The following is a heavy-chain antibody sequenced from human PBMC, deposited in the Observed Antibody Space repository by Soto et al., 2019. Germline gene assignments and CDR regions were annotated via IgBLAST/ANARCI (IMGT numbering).Heavy chain of an antibody. CDR1: GCTFSSYA. Sequence: GGSLRLSCAASGCTFSSYAMSWVRQAPGKGLEWVSGISGSGSSTYYADSVKGRFTISRDNSKNTLYLQVNSLRADDTAVYYCARRNWNYGAFDIWGQGTMVTVSS. V-gene: IGHV3-23*01. J-gene: IGHJ3*02. CDR2: ISGSGSST. D-gene: IGHD1-7*01. CDR3: ARRNWNYGAFDI.